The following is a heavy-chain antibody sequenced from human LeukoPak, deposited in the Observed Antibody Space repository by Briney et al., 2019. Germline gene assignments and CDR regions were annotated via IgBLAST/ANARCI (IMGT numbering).Heavy chain of an antibody. Sequence: SDTLSLTCTVSGGSINDYYWSWIRQPPGKGLEYIGYVHYSGSPDYNPSLKSRVIISVDTSKNRFSLKLTSVAAADTAVYYCARLRWALYYFDYWGQGILVTVSS. V-gene: IGHV4-59*08. CDR2: VHYSGSP. CDR1: GGSINDYY. CDR3: ARLRWALYYFDY. J-gene: IGHJ4*02. D-gene: IGHD3-16*01.